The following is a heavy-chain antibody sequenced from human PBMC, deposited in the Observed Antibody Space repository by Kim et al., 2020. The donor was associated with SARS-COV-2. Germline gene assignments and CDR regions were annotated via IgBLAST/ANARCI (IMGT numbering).Heavy chain of an antibody. CDR2: IYYSGST. J-gene: IGHJ4*02. V-gene: IGHV4-31*03. CDR1: GGSISSGGYY. CDR3: ARDREDYIVAGLRYFDY. D-gene: IGHD5-12*01. Sequence: SETLSLTCTVSGGSISSGGYYWSWIRQHPGKGLEWIGYIYYSGSTYYNPSLKSRVTISVDTSKNQFSLKLSSVTAADTAVYYCARDREDYIVAGLRYFDYWGQGTLVTVSS.